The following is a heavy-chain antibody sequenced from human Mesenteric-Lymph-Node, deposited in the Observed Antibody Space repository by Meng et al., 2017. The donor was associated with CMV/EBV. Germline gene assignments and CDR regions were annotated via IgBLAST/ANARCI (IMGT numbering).Heavy chain of an antibody. J-gene: IGHJ4*02. CDR3: ARPARGGSFEY. CDR2: IYYIGTT. D-gene: IGHD6-25*01. CDR1: GGSISSSNYC. V-gene: IGHV4-39*01. Sequence: SETLSLSCTVSGGSISSSNYCWGWIHQPPGKGLEWVGHIYYIGTTQYTPSLNSLVTMSVDTSKIQFSLRLSSVTAGDTAVYYSARPARGGSFEYWGQGALVTVSS.